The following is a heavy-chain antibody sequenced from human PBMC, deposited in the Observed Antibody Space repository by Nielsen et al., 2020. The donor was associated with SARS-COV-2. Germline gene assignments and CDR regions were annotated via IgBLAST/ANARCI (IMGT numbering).Heavy chain of an antibody. Sequence: ASVKVSCKASGYTFTSYAMHWVRQAPGQGLEWMGWISAYNGNTNYAQKLQGRVTMTTDTSTSTAYMELRSLRSDDTAVYYCAREYSSGRFFDYWGQGTLVTVSS. V-gene: IGHV1-18*01. J-gene: IGHJ4*02. D-gene: IGHD6-19*01. CDR1: GYTFTSYA. CDR3: AREYSSGRFFDY. CDR2: ISAYNGNT.